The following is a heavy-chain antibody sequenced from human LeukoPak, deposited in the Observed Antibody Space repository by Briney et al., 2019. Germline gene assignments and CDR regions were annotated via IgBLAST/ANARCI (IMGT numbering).Heavy chain of an antibody. CDR3: ARGDRYYDFWSGYSLGYYYGMDV. CDR2: IDVGSGNT. J-gene: IGHJ6*02. CDR1: GFTFTSSA. V-gene: IGHV1-58*01. D-gene: IGHD3-3*01. Sequence: SVKVSCKASGFTFTSSAVQWVRQARGQRLEGLGCIDVGSGNTNYAQKFQERVTMTRNTSISTAYMELSSLRSEDTAVYYCARGDRYYDFWSGYSLGYYYGMDVWGQGTTVTVSS.